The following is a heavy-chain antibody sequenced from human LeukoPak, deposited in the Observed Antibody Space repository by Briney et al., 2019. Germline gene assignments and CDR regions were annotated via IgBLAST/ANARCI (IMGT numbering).Heavy chain of an antibody. CDR1: GGSISSYY. V-gene: IGHV4-59*01. J-gene: IGHJ4*02. CDR3: ARDRVYGGNSFDY. Sequence: SETLSLTCTVSGGSISSYYWSWIRQPPGKGLEWIGYIYCSGSTNYNPSLKSRVTISVDTSKNQFSLKLSSVTAADTAVYYCARDRVYGGNSFDYWGQGTLVTVSS. CDR2: IYCSGST. D-gene: IGHD4-23*01.